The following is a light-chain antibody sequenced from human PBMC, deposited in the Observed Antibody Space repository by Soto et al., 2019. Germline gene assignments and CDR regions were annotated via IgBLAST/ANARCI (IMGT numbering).Light chain of an antibody. CDR3: SSYTGSDTLI. Sequence: HSALTQPASVSGSPGQSITISCTGTSSDVGGYNFVSWYQQQPGKAPKLMVYEVTNRPSGVSYRFSGSKSGNTASLTISGLQAEDEADYFCSSYTGSDTLIFGGGTKVTVL. V-gene: IGLV2-14*01. CDR2: EVT. J-gene: IGLJ2*01. CDR1: SSDVGGYNF.